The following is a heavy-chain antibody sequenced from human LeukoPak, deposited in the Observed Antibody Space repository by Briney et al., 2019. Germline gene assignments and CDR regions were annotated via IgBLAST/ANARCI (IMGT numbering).Heavy chain of an antibody. CDR3: ARGSLRFLEWLPPFDP. CDR1: GGSFSGYY. V-gene: IGHV4-34*01. Sequence: PSETLSLTCAVYGGSFSGYYWSWIRLPPGKGLEWIGEINHSGSTNYNPSLKSRVTISVDTSKNQFSLKLSSVTAADTAVYYCARGSLRFLEWLPPFDPWGQGTLVTVSS. J-gene: IGHJ5*02. CDR2: INHSGST. D-gene: IGHD3-3*01.